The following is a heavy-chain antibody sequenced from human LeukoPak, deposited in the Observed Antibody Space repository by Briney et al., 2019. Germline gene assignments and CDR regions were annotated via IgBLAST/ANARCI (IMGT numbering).Heavy chain of an antibody. D-gene: IGHD3-22*01. CDR3: ARIGARDSSGYYYFDY. CDR2: VYSSGTT. CDR1: GGSISSYY. J-gene: IGHJ4*02. Sequence: SETLSLTCTVSGGSISSYYWSWIRQSAGKGLEWVGRVYSSGTTNYNPSLKSRITMSVDTSKKQFSLKLSSVTAADTAVYYCARIGARDSSGYYYFDYWGQGTLVTVSS. V-gene: IGHV4-4*07.